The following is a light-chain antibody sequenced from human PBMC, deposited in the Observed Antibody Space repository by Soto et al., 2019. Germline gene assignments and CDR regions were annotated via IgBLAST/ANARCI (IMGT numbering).Light chain of an antibody. Sequence: DIQMTQSPSSLSASVGDRVTITCQASQDISNYLNWYQQKPGKAPKLLIYDASNLETGVPSRFSGSGSGTDFTCTISSLQPEDIATYYCQQYDNRLPFGGGTKVEIK. CDR1: QDISNY. J-gene: IGKJ4*01. CDR2: DAS. V-gene: IGKV1-33*01. CDR3: QQYDNRLP.